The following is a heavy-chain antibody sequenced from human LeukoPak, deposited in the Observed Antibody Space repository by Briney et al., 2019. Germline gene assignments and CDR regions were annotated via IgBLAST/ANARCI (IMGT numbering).Heavy chain of an antibody. D-gene: IGHD5-24*01. V-gene: IGHV3-33*03. J-gene: IGHJ4*02. Sequence: GGSLRLSCAGSGFTFRTYGMHWVRQAPAKGLEWVAVIWNDGSSNYADSVKGRLTTSRDDSTNTLYLEMNSLRAEDTAVYFCATDGPNRDLDHWGQGTLVTVSS. CDR3: ATDGPNRDLDH. CDR2: IWNDGSS. CDR1: GFTFRTYG.